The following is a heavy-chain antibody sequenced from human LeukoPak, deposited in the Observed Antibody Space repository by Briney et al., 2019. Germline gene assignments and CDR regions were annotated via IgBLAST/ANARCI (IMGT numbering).Heavy chain of an antibody. D-gene: IGHD2-15*01. V-gene: IGHV3-21*04. J-gene: IGHJ6*03. CDR3: ARVLRYCSGGNCYCGGLGYMDV. Sequence: GGSLRLSCAASGFTFSSYSMNWVRQAPGKGLEWVSSISSSSSYIYYADSVKGRFTISIDNAKNSLFLPMNSLRAEDTAVYYCARVLRYCSGGNCYCGGLGYMDVWGKGNTVTISS. CDR2: ISSSSSYI. CDR1: GFTFSSYS.